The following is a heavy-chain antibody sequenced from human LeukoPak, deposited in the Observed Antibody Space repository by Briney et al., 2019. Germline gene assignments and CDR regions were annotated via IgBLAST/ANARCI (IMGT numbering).Heavy chain of an antibody. D-gene: IGHD4-23*01. V-gene: IGHV3-30*18. Sequence: GGSLRLSRAASGFTFSSCGMHWVRQAPGKGLEWVAVISYDGSNKYYADSVKGRFTISRDNSKNTLYLQMNSLRAEDTAVYYCANLLRWEPYWGQGTLVTVSS. J-gene: IGHJ4*02. CDR3: ANLLRWEPY. CDR2: ISYDGSNK. CDR1: GFTFSSCG.